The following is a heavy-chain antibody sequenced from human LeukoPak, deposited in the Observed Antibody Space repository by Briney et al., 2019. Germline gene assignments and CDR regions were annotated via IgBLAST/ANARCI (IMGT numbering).Heavy chain of an antibody. D-gene: IGHD1-26*01. CDR3: TTDPPYRASLDDAFDI. V-gene: IGHV3-15*01. Sequence: PGGSLRLSCAASGFTFSNAWMSWARQAPGKGLEWVGRIKSKTDGGTTDYAAPVKGRFTISRDDSKNTLYLQMNSLKTEDTAAYYCTTDPPYRASLDDAFDIWGQGTMVTVSS. CDR2: IKSKTDGGTT. CDR1: GFTFSNAW. J-gene: IGHJ3*02.